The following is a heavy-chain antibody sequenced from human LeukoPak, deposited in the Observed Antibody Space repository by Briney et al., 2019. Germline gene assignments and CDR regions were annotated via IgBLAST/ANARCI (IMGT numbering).Heavy chain of an antibody. V-gene: IGHV1-58*02. CDR1: GFTSSSSA. J-gene: IGHJ4*02. Sequence: SVKVSCKASGFTSSSSAMQWVRQARGQRLEWIGWIVVGSGNTNYAQKFQERVTITRDMSTSTAYMELSSLRSEDTAVYYCAAEGGTGGFDYWGQGTLVTVSS. D-gene: IGHD7-27*01. CDR2: IVVGSGNT. CDR3: AAEGGTGGFDY.